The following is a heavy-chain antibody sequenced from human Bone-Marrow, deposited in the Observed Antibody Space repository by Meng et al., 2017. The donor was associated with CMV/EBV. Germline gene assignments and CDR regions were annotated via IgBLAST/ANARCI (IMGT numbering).Heavy chain of an antibody. J-gene: IGHJ4*02. Sequence: GHIQEAGPALAKPSEPPSLTCIVSGASIKNYNWNWVRQPAGQGLEWIGLIQVIGHTVYNPSLKSRVTVSLDASKSQFSLTLNSVTAADTATYYCAGSRPGGGACDYWGQGILVTVSS. D-gene: IGHD3-16*01. CDR2: IQVIGHT. CDR1: GASIKNYN. CDR3: AGSRPGGGACDY. V-gene: IGHV4-4*07.